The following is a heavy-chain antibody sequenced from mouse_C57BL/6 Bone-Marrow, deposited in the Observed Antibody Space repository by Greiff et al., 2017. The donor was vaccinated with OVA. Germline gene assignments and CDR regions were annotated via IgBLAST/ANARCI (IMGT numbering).Heavy chain of an antibody. D-gene: IGHD2-5*01. CDR2: IRSKSNNYAT. CDR1: GFSFNTYA. J-gene: IGHJ1*03. V-gene: IGHV10-1*01. Sequence: EVQGVESGGGLVQPKGSLKLSCAASGFSFNTYAMNWVRQAPGKGLEWVARIRSKSNNYATYYADSVKDRFTISRDDSESMLYLQMNNLKTEDTAMYYCVRQGYSNYWYFDVWGTGTTVTVSS. CDR3: VRQGYSNYWYFDV.